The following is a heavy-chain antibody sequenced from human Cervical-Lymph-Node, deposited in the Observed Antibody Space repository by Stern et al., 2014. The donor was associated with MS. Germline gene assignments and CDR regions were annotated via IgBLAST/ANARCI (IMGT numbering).Heavy chain of an antibody. Sequence: VQLVESGGGVVQSGRSLRLSCATSGFTFGRHSMHWVRQAPGKGLEWVAIISYDGSSQHYADSVKGRVTISRSNSNNTLFLQMNSLRVEYTAIYYCARPAAARYFDYWGQGSQVTVSS. CDR3: ARPAAARYFDY. D-gene: IGHD6-25*01. V-gene: IGHV3-30-3*01. J-gene: IGHJ4*02. CDR1: GFTFGRHS. CDR2: ISYDGSSQ.